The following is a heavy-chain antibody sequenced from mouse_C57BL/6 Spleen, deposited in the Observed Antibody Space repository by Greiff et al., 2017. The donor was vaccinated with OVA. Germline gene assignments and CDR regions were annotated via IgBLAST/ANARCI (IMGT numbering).Heavy chain of an antibody. CDR1: GFSLTSYG. J-gene: IGHJ3*01. D-gene: IGHD4-1*01. V-gene: IGHV2-2*01. Sequence: QVQLQQSGPGLVQPSQSLSITCTVSGFSLTSYGVHWVRQSPGKGLEWLGVIWSGGSTDYNAAFISRLSISKDNSKSQVFFKMNSLQADDTAIYYCAREGDWDEEWFAYWGQGTLVTVSA. CDR3: AREGDWDEEWFAY. CDR2: IWSGGST.